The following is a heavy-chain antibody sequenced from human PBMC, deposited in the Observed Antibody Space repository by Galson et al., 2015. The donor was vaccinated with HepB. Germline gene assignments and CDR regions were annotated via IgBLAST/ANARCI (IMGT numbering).Heavy chain of an antibody. CDR2: IIPIFGTA. J-gene: IGHJ3*02. CDR1: GGTFSSYA. V-gene: IGHV1-69*13. CDR3: ARVNPYMHGFDS. Sequence: SVKVSCKASGGTFSSYAISWVRQAPGRGLEWMGGIIPIFGTANYAQKFQGRVTITADESTSTAYMELRSLRSDDTAVYYCARVNPYMHGFDSWGQGTLVTVSS. D-gene: IGHD5-18*01.